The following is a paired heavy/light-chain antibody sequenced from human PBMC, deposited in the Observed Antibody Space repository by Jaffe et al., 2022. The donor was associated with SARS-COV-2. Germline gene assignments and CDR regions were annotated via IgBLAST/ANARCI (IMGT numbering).Light chain of an antibody. J-gene: IGKJ1*01. CDR3: QQYGDSLWT. CDR2: GAS. CDR1: QSVSSSY. V-gene: IGKV3-20*01. Sequence: EIVLTQSPGTLSLSPGERATLSCRASQSVSSSYLAWYQQKPGQAPRLLIYGASSRATGIPDRFSGSGSETDFTLTISRLEPEDFAVYYCQQYGDSLWTFGQGTQVEIK.
Heavy chain of an antibody. CDR2: ISSSGGTI. J-gene: IGHJ4*02. D-gene: IGHD2-8*02. CDR1: EFTFSSYS. V-gene: IGHV3-48*01. Sequence: EVQLVESGGGLVQPGGSLRLSCAASEFTFSSYSMNWVRQAPGKGLEWVSYISSSGGTIYSAESLKGRFTISRDNAKSSLYLQMNSLRAEDTAVYYCARGQRSTGSTSFDYWGQGTLVTVSS. CDR3: ARGQRSTGSTSFDY.